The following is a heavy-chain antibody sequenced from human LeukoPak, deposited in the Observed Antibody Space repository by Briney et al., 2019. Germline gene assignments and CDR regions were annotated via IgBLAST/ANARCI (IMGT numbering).Heavy chain of an antibody. Sequence: GGSLRLSCAASGFSFSSYAMHWVRQAPGKGLEWVALISYDGSNKYYVDSVKGRFTISRDNSKNTLYLQMNSLRAEDTAVYYCAKLAAAGTPFDYWGQGTLVTVSS. V-gene: IGHV3-30*18. CDR1: GFSFSSYA. D-gene: IGHD6-13*01. J-gene: IGHJ4*02. CDR2: ISYDGSNK. CDR3: AKLAAAGTPFDY.